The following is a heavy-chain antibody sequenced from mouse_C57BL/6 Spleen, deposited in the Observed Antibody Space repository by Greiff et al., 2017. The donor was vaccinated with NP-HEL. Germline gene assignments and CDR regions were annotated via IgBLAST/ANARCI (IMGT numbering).Heavy chain of an antibody. V-gene: IGHV7-3*01. CDR1: GFTFTDYY. CDR3: SRYTANYYGSSHWYFDV. CDR2: IRNKATGYTT. Sequence: EVKLMESGGGLVQPGGSLSLSCAASGFTFTDYYMSWVRQPPGKALEWSGFIRNKATGYTTEYSASVKGRFTISRDNSQSILYLQLNALRAEDSATYYLSRYTANYYGSSHWYFDVWGTGTTVTGSS. D-gene: IGHD1-1*01. J-gene: IGHJ1*03.